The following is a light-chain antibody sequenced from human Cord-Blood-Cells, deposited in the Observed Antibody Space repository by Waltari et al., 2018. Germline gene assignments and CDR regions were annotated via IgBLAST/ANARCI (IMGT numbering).Light chain of an antibody. V-gene: IGLV2-23*01. Sequence: QSALTQPASVSGSPGQSITISCTGTSSDVGSYNLFSWYQQHPGKAPKLMIYEGSKRPSGVSNRFSGSKPGNTASLTISGLQAEDEADYYCCSYAGSSTVVFGGGTKLTVL. CDR1: SSDVGSYNL. CDR2: EGS. J-gene: IGLJ2*01. CDR3: CSYAGSSTVV.